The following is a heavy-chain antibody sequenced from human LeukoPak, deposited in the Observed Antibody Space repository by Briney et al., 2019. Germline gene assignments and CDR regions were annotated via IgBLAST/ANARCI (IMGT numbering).Heavy chain of an antibody. CDR1: GFIFSSYG. V-gene: IGHV3-33*05. CDR3: AKKGIAAADSIDY. CDR2: ISYDGSNK. D-gene: IGHD6-13*01. J-gene: IGHJ4*02. Sequence: PGRSLRLSCVTSGFIFSSYGMHWVRQAPGKGLEWVAVISYDGSNKYYADSVKGRFTISRDNSKNTLYLQMNSLRAEDTAVYYCAKKGIAAADSIDYWGQGTLVTVSS.